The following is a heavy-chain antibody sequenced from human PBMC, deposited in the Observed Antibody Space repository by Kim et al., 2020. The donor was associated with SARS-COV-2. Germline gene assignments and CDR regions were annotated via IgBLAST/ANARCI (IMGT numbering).Heavy chain of an antibody. V-gene: IGHV3-15*01. CDR3: TTDGSRWGDSGDYGGKIAEYFQH. CDR2: IKSKTDGGTT. J-gene: IGHJ1*01. D-gene: IGHD4-17*01. Sequence: GGSLRLSCAASGFTFSNAWMSWVRQAPGKGLEWVGRIKSKTDGGTTDYAAPVKGRFTISRDDSKNTLYLQMNSLKTEDTAVYYCTTDGSRWGDSGDYGGKIAEYFQHWGQGTLVTVSS. CDR1: GFTFSNAW.